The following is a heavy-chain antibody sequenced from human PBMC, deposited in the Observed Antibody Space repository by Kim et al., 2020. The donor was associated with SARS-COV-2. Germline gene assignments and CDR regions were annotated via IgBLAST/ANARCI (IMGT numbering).Heavy chain of an antibody. V-gene: IGHV3-53*04. CDR1: GFTVSSNY. D-gene: IGHD3-3*01. CDR3: ARGERYDFWSGYSSTGMDV. CDR2: IYSGGST. Sequence: GGSLRLSCAASGFTVSSNYMSWVRQAPGKGLEWVSVIYSGGSTYYADSVKGRFTISRHNSKNTLYLQMNSLRAEDTAVYYCARGERYDFWSGYSSTGMDVWGQGTTVTVSS. J-gene: IGHJ6*02.